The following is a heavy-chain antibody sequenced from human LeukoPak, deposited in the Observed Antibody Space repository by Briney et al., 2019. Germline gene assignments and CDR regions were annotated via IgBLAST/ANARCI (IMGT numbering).Heavy chain of an antibody. Sequence: PGGSLRLSCAASGFTFSSYAMSWVRQAPGKGLEWVSAISGSGGSTYYADSVKGRFTISRYNSKNTLYLQMDSLRAEDTAVYYCAKDLFYGSGSGYFDYWGQGTLVTVSS. D-gene: IGHD3-10*01. J-gene: IGHJ4*02. CDR1: GFTFSSYA. V-gene: IGHV3-23*01. CDR3: AKDLFYGSGSGYFDY. CDR2: ISGSGGST.